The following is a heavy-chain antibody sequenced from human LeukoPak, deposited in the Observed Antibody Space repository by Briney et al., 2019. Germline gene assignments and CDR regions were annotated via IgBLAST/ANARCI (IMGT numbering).Heavy chain of an antibody. Sequence: GSSVKVSCKASGGTFSSYAISWVRQAPGQGLEWMGWISAYNGNTNYAQKLQGRVTMTTDTSTSTAYMELRSLRSDDTAVYYCARGGELRSSRGDYFDYWGQGTLVTVSS. J-gene: IGHJ4*02. CDR1: GGTFSSYA. D-gene: IGHD3-3*01. CDR2: ISAYNGNT. V-gene: IGHV1-18*01. CDR3: ARGGELRSSRGDYFDY.